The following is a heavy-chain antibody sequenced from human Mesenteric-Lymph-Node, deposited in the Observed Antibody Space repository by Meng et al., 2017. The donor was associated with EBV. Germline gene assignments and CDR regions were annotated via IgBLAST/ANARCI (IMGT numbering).Heavy chain of an antibody. CDR1: GGSISSSSYY. CDR2: IYYSGST. D-gene: IGHD4-17*01. V-gene: IGHV4-39*07. CDR3: ARDLAGYGDYFLY. Sequence: HLHLQESGPGLVKPSETLSLTCTVSGGSISSSSYYWGWIRQPPGKGLEWIGSIYYSGSTYYNPSLKSRVTISVDTSKNQFSLKLSSVTAADTAVYYCARDLAGYGDYFLYWGQGTLVTVSS. J-gene: IGHJ4*02.